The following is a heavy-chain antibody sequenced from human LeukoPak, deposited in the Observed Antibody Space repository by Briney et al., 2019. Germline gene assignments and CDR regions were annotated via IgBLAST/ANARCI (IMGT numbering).Heavy chain of an antibody. V-gene: IGHV4-61*09. D-gene: IGHD4-17*01. CDR2: FYSSTRA. J-gene: IGHJ6*04. CDR1: GDSLTSGSRY. CDR3: ARCMSELDYGDYAYYYHMDV. Sequence: SETLSLTCTVSGDSLTSGSRYWSWIRQPAGKGLEWIGHFYSSTRATYNPSLESRVTISGDTAKNQFSLKLDSVTAADTAVYFCARCMSELDYGDYAYYYHMDVWGKGTTVTVSS.